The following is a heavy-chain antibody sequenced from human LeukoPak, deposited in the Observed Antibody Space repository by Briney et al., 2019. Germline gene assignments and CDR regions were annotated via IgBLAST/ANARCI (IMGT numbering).Heavy chain of an antibody. J-gene: IGHJ4*02. CDR3: ARGATMVRGVRYFDY. Sequence: ASVNVSCKASGGTFSSYAISWVRQAPGQGLEWMGGIIPIFGTANYAQKFQGRVTITADESTSTAYMELSSLRSEDTAVYYCARGATMVRGVRYFDYWGQGTLVTVSS. D-gene: IGHD3-10*01. CDR2: IIPIFGTA. CDR1: GGTFSSYA. V-gene: IGHV1-69*13.